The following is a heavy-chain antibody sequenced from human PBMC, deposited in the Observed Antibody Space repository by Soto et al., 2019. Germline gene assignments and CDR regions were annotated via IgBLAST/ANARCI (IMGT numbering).Heavy chain of an antibody. J-gene: IGHJ4*02. CDR2: IYYSGST. Sequence: SETLSLTCTVSGGSISSGGYYWSWIRQHPGKGLEWIGYIYYSGSTYYNPSLKSRVTISVDTSKNQFSLKLSSVTAADTAVYYCARDGYCSGGSCYPAYWGQGTLVTVSS. V-gene: IGHV4-31*03. CDR1: GGSISSGGYY. CDR3: ARDGYCSGGSCYPAY. D-gene: IGHD2-15*01.